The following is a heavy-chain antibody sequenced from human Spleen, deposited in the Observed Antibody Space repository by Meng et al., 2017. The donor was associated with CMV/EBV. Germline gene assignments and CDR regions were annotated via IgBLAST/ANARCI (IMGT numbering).Heavy chain of an antibody. CDR3: ARWLQEY. J-gene: IGHJ4*02. V-gene: IGHV3-21*01. CDR2: ISSGSSHI. Sequence: SLRLSCGASGFTFSSYSMNWVRQAPGKGLEWVSSISSGSSHIYYADSVRGRFTISRDNAKNSLYLQMNSLRVEDTAVYYCARWLQEYWGQGTLVTVSS. D-gene: IGHD5-24*01. CDR1: GFTFSSYS.